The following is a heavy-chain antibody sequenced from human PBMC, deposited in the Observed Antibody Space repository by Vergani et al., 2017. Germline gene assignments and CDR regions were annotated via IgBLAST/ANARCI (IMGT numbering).Heavy chain of an antibody. CDR3: AKDIGGNSGGAFDS. Sequence: EVDLVESGGGFAQPGGSLRLSCEASGITFWKFGMHWVRQGPGKGLEWVSGISWNSGAVDYADSVRGRFTISRDNAKNSLFLEMNSLRFEDTALYYCAKDIGGNSGGAFDSWGQGTMVTVSA. D-gene: IGHD4-23*01. CDR2: ISWNSGAV. CDR1: GITFWKFG. J-gene: IGHJ3*02. V-gene: IGHV3-9*01.